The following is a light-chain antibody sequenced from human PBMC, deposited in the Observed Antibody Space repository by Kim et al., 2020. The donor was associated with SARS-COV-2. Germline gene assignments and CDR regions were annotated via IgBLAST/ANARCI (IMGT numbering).Light chain of an antibody. Sequence: SVSVGYSVTLTCRASQDVSNFLALFQQTPGKVPKRLICSASSLQSGVPSRFSGSGSGTEYSLTISSLQPEDCATYYCLQYKSYPYTLGQGTKLEI. CDR2: SAS. CDR3: LQYKSYPYT. CDR1: QDVSNF. V-gene: IGKV1-17*03. J-gene: IGKJ2*01.